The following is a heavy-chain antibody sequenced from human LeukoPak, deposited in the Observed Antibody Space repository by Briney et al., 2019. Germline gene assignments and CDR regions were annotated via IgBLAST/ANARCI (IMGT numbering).Heavy chain of an antibody. CDR3: ASSARSIAAAEFDY. V-gene: IGHV4-59*01. J-gene: IGHJ4*02. D-gene: IGHD6-13*01. Sequence: KASETLSLTCTVSGGSISSYYWSWIRQPPGKGLEWIGYIHYSGSTNYNPSLKSRVTISVDTSKNQFSLKLSSVTAADTAVYYCASSARSIAAAEFDYWGQGTLVTVSS. CDR2: IHYSGST. CDR1: GGSISSYY.